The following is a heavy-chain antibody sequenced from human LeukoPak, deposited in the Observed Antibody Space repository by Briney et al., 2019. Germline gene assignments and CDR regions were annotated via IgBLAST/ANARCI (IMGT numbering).Heavy chain of an antibody. V-gene: IGHV1-69*06. D-gene: IGHD3-16*01. Sequence: ASVKVSCTASGGTFSSYAISWVRQAPGQGLEWMGGIIPIFGTANYAQKFQGRVTITADKSTSTAYMELSSLRSEDTAVYYCARPIMITSGNAFDIWGQGTMVTVSS. CDR1: GGTFSSYA. J-gene: IGHJ3*02. CDR3: ARPIMITSGNAFDI. CDR2: IIPIFGTA.